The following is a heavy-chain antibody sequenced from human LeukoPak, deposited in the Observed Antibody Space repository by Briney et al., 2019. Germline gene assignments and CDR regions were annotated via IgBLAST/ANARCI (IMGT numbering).Heavy chain of an antibody. CDR3: ARCDSGGWFFDS. CDR2: INQSGST. Sequence: PETLSLTCAVSGGSFSGYSWNWIRQSPGKGLEWIGEINQSGSTKYNPSLKSRVTISIDTSKRQFSMRLNSVTAADTALYYCARCDSGGWFFDSWGQGALVTVSS. CDR1: GGSFSGYS. V-gene: IGHV4-34*01. D-gene: IGHD6-19*01. J-gene: IGHJ5*01.